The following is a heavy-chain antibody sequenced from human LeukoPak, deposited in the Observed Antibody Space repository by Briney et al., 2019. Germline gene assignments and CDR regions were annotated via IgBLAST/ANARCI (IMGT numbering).Heavy chain of an antibody. J-gene: IGHJ4*02. CDR3: ARTYGDSTYYFDY. V-gene: IGHV5-51*01. Sequence: GESLKISCKGSGYRFTSYWIGWVRQIPGKGLEWMGIIYPGDSDTGYSPSFQGQVTISADKSISTAYLQWSSLKASDTAMYYCARTYGDSTYYFDYWGQGTLVTVSS. CDR1: GYRFTSYW. D-gene: IGHD4-17*01. CDR2: IYPGDSDT.